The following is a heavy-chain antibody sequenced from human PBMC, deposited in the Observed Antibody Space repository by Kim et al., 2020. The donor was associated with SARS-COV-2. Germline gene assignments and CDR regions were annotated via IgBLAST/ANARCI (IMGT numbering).Heavy chain of an antibody. CDR2: GGST. CDR3: ARDQAGDY. D-gene: IGHD6-19*01. J-gene: IGHJ4*02. V-gene: IGHV1-46*01. Sequence: GGSTSYAQKFQGRVTMTRDTSTSTVYMELSSLRSEDTAVYYCARDQAGDYWGQGTLVTVSS.